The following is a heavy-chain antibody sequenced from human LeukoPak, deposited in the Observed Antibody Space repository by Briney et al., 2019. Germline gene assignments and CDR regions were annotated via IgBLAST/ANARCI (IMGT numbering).Heavy chain of an antibody. CDR3: ARDKDSWDYGDFYDN. V-gene: IGHV3-7*01. CDR1: GFAFSSYW. J-gene: IGHJ4*02. D-gene: IGHD4-17*01. Sequence: GGSLRLFCAASGFAFSSYWMSWVRQAPGKGLEWVANIKQDGSEKYYVDSVKGRFTISRDNAKNSLYLQMNSLRAEDTAVYYCARDKDSWDYGDFYDNWGQGTLVTVSS. CDR2: IKQDGSEK.